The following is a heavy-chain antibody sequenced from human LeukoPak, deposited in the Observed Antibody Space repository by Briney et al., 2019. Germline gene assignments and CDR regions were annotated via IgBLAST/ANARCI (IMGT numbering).Heavy chain of an antibody. Sequence: SETLSLTCTVSGDSISGNYWTWVRQPPGKGLEGRGDIYYIGSTNYNASLKGRVTISVATSKNQFSLNLSSVTAADTAVYYCARLGDGDNLRYFHHWGQGPLVSVSS. V-gene: IGHV4-59*08. CDR2: IYYIGST. D-gene: IGHD5-24*01. CDR3: ARLGDGDNLRYFHH. J-gene: IGHJ4*02. CDR1: GDSISGNY.